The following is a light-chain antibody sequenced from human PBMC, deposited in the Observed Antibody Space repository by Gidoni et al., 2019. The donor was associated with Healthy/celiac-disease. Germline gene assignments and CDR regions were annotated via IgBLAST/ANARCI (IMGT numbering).Light chain of an antibody. J-gene: IGLJ3*02. CDR1: ALPKQY. V-gene: IGLV3-25*03. CDR2: KDS. Sequence: SYELTQPPPVSVSXGQTARNTCSGDALPKQYAYWYQQKPVKAPLLVIYKDSERPSGIPERFSGSSSVTTVTLTISGVQAEDEADYYCQSADSSGTHWVFGGGXKLTVL. CDR3: QSADSSGTHWV.